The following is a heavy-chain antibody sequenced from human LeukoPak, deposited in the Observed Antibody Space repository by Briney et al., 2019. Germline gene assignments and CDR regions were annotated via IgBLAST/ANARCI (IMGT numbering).Heavy chain of an antibody. D-gene: IGHD3-22*01. V-gene: IGHV3-7*03. CDR2: IKQDGSEK. CDR3: AKPRWNMIVVVTLLDY. J-gene: IGHJ4*02. CDR1: GFTFSSYW. Sequence: PGGSLRLSRAASGFTFSSYWMSWVRQAPGKGLEWVANIKQDGSEKYYVDSVKGRFTISRDNAKNSLYLQMNSLRAEDTAVYYCAKPRWNMIVVVTLLDYWGQGTLVAVSS.